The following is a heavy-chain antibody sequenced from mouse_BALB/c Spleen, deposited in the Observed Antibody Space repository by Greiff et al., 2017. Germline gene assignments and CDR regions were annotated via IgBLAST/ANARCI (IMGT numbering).Heavy chain of an antibody. V-gene: IGHV1-55*01. CDR1: GYNFTSYW. CDR2: IYPGSGST. D-gene: IGHD2-14*01. Sequence: QVQLQQPGAELVKPGTSVKLSCKASGYNFTSYWINWVKLRPGQGLEWIGDIYPGSGSTNYNEKFKSKATLTVDTSSSTAYMQLSSLASEDSALYYCARAGYGGGYAMDYGGQGTSVTVSS. J-gene: IGHJ4*01. CDR3: ARAGYGGGYAMDY.